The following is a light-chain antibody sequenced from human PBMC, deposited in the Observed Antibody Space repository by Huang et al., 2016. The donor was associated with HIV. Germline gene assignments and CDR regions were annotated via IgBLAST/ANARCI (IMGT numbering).Light chain of an antibody. CDR2: AS. V-gene: IGKV1-39*01. J-gene: IGKJ1*01. CDR1: QSVGNS. CDR3: QQSYISPWT. Sequence: DIQMTQSPPSLSASVGDRVTITCRTSQSVGNSLNWYQQKPGKAPELLIYASSLQAWVSSRFSGSGSGTDFTLIISSLQPEDFATYYCQQSYISPWTFGQGTKVDLK.